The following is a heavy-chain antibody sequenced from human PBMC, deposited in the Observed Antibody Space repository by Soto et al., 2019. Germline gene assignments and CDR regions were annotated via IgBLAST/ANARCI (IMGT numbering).Heavy chain of an antibody. CDR3: ARDKEKYYYDSSGYYSDY. D-gene: IGHD3-22*01. CDR2: IIPIFGTA. V-gene: IGHV1-69*06. Sequence: SVKVSCKASGGTFSSYAISWVRQAPGQGLEWMGGIIPIFGTANYAQKFQGRVTITADKSTSTAYMELSSLRSEDTAVYYCARDKEKYYYDSSGYYSDYWGQGTLVTVSS. J-gene: IGHJ4*02. CDR1: GGTFSSYA.